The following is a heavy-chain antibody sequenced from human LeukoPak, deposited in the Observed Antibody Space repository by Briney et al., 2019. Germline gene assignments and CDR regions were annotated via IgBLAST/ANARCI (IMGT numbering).Heavy chain of an antibody. CDR2: INPNSGGT. J-gene: IGHJ5*02. V-gene: IGHV1-2*04. CDR1: GYTFTGYY. Sequence: ASVKVSCKASGYTFTGYYMHWVRQAPGQGLEWMGWINPNSGGTNYAQKFQGWVTMTRDTSISTAYMELSRLRSDDTAVYYCARTYYDFWSGYTDTNWLDPWGQGTLVTVSS. D-gene: IGHD3-3*01. CDR3: ARTYYDFWSGYTDTNWLDP.